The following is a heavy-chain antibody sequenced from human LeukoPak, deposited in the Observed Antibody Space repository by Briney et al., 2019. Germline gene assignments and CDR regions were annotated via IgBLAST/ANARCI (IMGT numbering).Heavy chain of an antibody. CDR3: VRHPWRMGSRDYNFDH. Sequence: PSETLSLTCTVSGGSISGYYWSWIRQPPGKGLEWIGHIYYSGSTNYNPSLKSRVTISVDTSKNQFSLKMTSVTAADTAVYYCVRHPWRMGSRDYNFDHWGQGTLVTVSS. J-gene: IGHJ4*02. V-gene: IGHV4-59*08. D-gene: IGHD3-16*01. CDR2: IYYSGST. CDR1: GGSISGYY.